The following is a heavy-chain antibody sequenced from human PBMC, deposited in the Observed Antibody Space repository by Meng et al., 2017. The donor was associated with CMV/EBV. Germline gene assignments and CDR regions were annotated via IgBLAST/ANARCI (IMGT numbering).Heavy chain of an antibody. CDR2: IRSKTYGGTT. V-gene: IGHV3-49*04. CDR3: TRVQVGRLTIFGVAKGAMDV. D-gene: IGHD3-3*01. J-gene: IGHJ6*02. CDR1: GFTFGDYA. Sequence: GESLKISCTASGFTFGDYAMSWVRQAPGKGLEWVGFIRSKTYGGTTEYAASVKGRFTISRDDSKSIAYLQMNSLKTEDTAVYYCTRVQVGRLTIFGVAKGAMDVWGQGTTVTVSS.